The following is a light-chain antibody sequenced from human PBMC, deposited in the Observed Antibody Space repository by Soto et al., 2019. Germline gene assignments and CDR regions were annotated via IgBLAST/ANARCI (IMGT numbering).Light chain of an antibody. Sequence: DIQMTQSPSTLSASVGDRVTITCRASQRISSWLAWYQQKPGKAPKLLIYMTSSLETGVPSRFSGSGSGTEFTLTISSLQPDDFATYYCQQYHTFTWTFGQGTKVEIK. CDR1: QRISSW. J-gene: IGKJ1*01. CDR2: MTS. V-gene: IGKV1-5*03. CDR3: QQYHTFTWT.